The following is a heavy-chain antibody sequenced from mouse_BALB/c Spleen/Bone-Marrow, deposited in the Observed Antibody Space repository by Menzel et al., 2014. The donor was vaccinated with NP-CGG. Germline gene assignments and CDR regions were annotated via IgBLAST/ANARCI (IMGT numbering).Heavy chain of an antibody. D-gene: IGHD1-1*01. Sequence: QVQLQQSGPELVKPGASVKISCKASGYTFTDYRINWVKQKPGQGLEWIGWIYPGSGNTQYNEEFKGKATLTVDTSSNTAYMQLSSLPSEGTAVYFCARPPYYYGSRPYWYFDVWGAGTTVTVSS. J-gene: IGHJ1*01. CDR3: ARPPYYYGSRPYWYFDV. V-gene: IGHV1-84*02. CDR2: IYPGSGNT. CDR1: GYTFTDYR.